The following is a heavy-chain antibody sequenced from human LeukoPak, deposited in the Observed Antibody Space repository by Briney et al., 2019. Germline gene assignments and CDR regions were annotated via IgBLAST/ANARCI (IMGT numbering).Heavy chain of an antibody. J-gene: IGHJ4*02. CDR2: IKQDGSEK. D-gene: IGHD3-22*01. CDR1: GFAFRNYW. V-gene: IGHV3-7*01. CDR3: ALRSYYYDRRGSFDY. Sequence: GGSLRLSCAASGFAFRNYWMTWVRQAPGKGLEWVANIKQDGSEKYYVDSVKGRFTISRDNAKNSLYLQMNSLRAEDTAVYYCALRSYYYDRRGSFDYWGQGTLVTVSS.